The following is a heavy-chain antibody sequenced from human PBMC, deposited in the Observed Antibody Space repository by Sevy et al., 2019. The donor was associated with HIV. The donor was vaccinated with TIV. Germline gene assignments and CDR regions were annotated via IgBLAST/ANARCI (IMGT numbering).Heavy chain of an antibody. CDR2: TSYDGSHK. CDR1: GFIFSNFA. J-gene: IGHJ1*01. V-gene: IGHV3-30*04. CDR3: ARGENDDEFFQY. D-gene: IGHD1-26*01. Sequence: GGSLRLCCTVSGFIFSNFAMHWVRQAPGKGLEWVAVTSYDGSHKYYADSVKGRFTVSRDNSRNILSLEMSSLTRDDTAVYYCARGENDDEFFQYWGQGTLVTVSS.